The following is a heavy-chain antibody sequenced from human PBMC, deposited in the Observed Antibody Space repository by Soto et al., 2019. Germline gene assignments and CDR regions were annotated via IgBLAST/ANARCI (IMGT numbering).Heavy chain of an antibody. J-gene: IGHJ4*02. CDR3: ARVPYSGYSSGWYYFDY. D-gene: IGHD6-19*01. CDR1: GFTVSSNY. CDR2: IYSGGST. Sequence: EVQLVGSGGGLVQPGGSLRLSCAASGFTVSSNYMSWVRQAPGKGLEWVSVIYSGGSTYYADSVKGRFTISRHNSKNTLYLQMNSLRAEDTAVYYCARVPYSGYSSGWYYFDYWGQGTLVTVSS. V-gene: IGHV3-53*04.